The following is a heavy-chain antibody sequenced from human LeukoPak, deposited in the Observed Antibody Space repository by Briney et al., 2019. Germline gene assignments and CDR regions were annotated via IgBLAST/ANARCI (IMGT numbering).Heavy chain of an antibody. J-gene: IGHJ4*02. D-gene: IGHD6-19*01. Sequence: ASVKVSCKASGYTFTSYYMHWVRQAPGQGLEWVGWMNPNSGNTGYAQKFQGRVTITRNTSISTAYMELSSLRSEDTAVYYCARVDSSGWPGSDYWGQGTLVTVSS. V-gene: IGHV1-8*03. CDR2: MNPNSGNT. CDR3: ARVDSSGWPGSDY. CDR1: GYTFTSYY.